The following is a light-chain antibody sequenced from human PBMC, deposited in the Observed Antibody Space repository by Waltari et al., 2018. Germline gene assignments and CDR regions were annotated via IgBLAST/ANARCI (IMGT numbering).Light chain of an antibody. Sequence: DIVMTQSPDSLAVSLGERDTINCKSSQSVLYSSDNRNYLAWYQQKPGQPPKLLIYWASTRESGVPDRFSGSGSGTDFTLTISSLQAEDVAVYYCQQSYSTPLTFGQGTKLEVK. CDR2: WAS. CDR3: QQSYSTPLT. V-gene: IGKV4-1*01. J-gene: IGKJ2*01. CDR1: QSVLYSSDNRNY.